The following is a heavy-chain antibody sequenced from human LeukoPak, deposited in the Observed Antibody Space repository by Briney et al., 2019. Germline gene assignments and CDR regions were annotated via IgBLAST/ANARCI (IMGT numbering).Heavy chain of an antibody. CDR3: ARVLPVAGNGLDY. CDR1: GYTFTSYD. CDR2: ISAYNGNT. V-gene: IGHV1-18*01. D-gene: IGHD6-19*01. Sequence: GASVKVSCKASGYTFTSYDINWVRQAPGQGLEWMGWISAYNGNTNYAQKLQGRVTITRDTSASTAYMELSSLRSEDTAVYYCARVLPVAGNGLDYWGQGTLVTVSS. J-gene: IGHJ4*02.